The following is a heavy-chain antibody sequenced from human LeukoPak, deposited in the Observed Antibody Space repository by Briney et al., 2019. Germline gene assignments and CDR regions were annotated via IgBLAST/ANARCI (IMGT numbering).Heavy chain of an antibody. J-gene: IGHJ4*02. V-gene: IGHV3-7*01. Sequence: PGGSLRLSCAATGFTFSNYWMSWFRQAPGQGLEWVANIKYDGREKQYVDSVKGRFTISRDNAKNSLFLQMNSLRAEDTAVYYCARYLNSGPEDFWGQGTLVTVSS. D-gene: IGHD1-26*01. CDR3: ARYLNSGPEDF. CDR2: IKYDGREK. CDR1: GFTFSNYW.